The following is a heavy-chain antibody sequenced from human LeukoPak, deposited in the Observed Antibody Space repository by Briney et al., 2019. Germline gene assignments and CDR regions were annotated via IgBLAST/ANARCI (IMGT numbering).Heavy chain of an antibody. V-gene: IGHV3-23*01. CDR2: ISGGGSST. D-gene: IGHD3-22*01. CDR3: AKWATYYYDSSGYYRGGDDY. CDR1: GFTFSSYA. Sequence: GGSLRLSCAASGFTFSSYAMSWVRQAPGKGLEWVSAISGGGSSTYYADSVKGRFAISGDNSKKTLYLQMHSLRAEDTALYYCAKWATYYYDSSGYYRGGDDYWGQGTLVTVSS. J-gene: IGHJ4*02.